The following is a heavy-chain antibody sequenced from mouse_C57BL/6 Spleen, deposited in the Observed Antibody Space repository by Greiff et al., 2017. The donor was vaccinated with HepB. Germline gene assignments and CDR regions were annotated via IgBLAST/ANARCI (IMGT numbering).Heavy chain of an antibody. CDR2: ISYDGSN. D-gene: IGHD1-1*01. CDR3: ARSAGSSSFDY. CDR1: GYSITSGYY. V-gene: IGHV3-6*01. J-gene: IGHJ2*01. Sequence: EVQLQQSGPGLVKPSQSLSLTCSVTGYSITSGYYWNWIRQFPGNKLEWMGYISYDGSNNYNPSLKNRISITRDTSKNQFFLKLNSVTTEDTATYYCARSAGSSSFDYWGQGTTLTVSS.